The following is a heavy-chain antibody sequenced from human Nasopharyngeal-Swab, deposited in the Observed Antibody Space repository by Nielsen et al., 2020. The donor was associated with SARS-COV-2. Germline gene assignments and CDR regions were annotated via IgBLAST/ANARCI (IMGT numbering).Heavy chain of an antibody. CDR3: ARDGLDYDFWSAYFMDV. CDR2: ISSSSSYI. CDR1: GFTFNNYN. V-gene: IGHV3-21*01. D-gene: IGHD3-3*01. J-gene: IGHJ6*02. Sequence: GGSLRLSCAASGFTFNNYNFNWVRQAPGKGLEWVSSISSSSSYIYYADSVKGRFTISRDSAQSSLFLQMNSLRAEDTAVYYCARDGLDYDFWSAYFMDVWGRWTTVTVSS.